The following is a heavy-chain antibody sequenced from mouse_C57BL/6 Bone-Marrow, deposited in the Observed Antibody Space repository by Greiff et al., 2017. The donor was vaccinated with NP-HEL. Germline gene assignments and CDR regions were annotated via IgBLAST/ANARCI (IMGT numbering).Heavy chain of an antibody. Sequence: DVQLQESGTVLARPGASVKMSCKTSGYTFTSYWMHWVKQRPGQGLEWIGAIYPGNSDTSYNQKFKGKAKLTAVTSASTAYMELSSLTNEDSAVYYCTSYGSSSFYAMDYWGQGTSVTVSS. CDR1: GYTFTSYW. D-gene: IGHD1-1*01. J-gene: IGHJ4*01. V-gene: IGHV1-5*01. CDR3: TSYGSSSFYAMDY. CDR2: IYPGNSDT.